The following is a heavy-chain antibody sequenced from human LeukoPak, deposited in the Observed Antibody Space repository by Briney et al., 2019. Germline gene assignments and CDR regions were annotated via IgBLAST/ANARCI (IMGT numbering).Heavy chain of an antibody. J-gene: IGHJ4*02. CDR3: ASRGGPTYYYDSSGYYSDY. CDR1: GFTFSSYS. CDR2: ISRTGSRV. V-gene: IGHV3-48*04. Sequence: GGSLRLSCVASGFTFSSYSMNWVRQAPGKGPEWISYISRTGSRVYYADSVKGRFTISRDNAKNSLYLQMNSLRAEDTAVYYCASRGGPTYYYDSSGYYSDYWGQGTLVTVSS. D-gene: IGHD3-22*01.